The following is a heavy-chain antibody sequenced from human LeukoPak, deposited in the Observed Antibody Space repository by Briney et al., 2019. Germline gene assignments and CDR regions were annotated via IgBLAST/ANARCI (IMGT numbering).Heavy chain of an antibody. CDR2: VNPDATRT. J-gene: IGHJ5*01. D-gene: IGHD6-13*01. CDR3: ARVGHGSSWFDS. Sequence: PGGSLRLSCAASGFTFSNYTMSWVRQAPGKGLVWVSRVNPDATRTTYTDSVKGRFTISRDNSKNMLYLEMTSLQIEDTSLYFCARVGHGSSWFDSWGQGTLITVSS. CDR1: GFTFSNYT. V-gene: IGHV3-74*01.